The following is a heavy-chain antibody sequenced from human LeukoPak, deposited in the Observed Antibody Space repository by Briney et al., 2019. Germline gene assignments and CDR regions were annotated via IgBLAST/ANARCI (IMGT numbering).Heavy chain of an antibody. J-gene: IGHJ5*02. Sequence: PGGSLRLSCAASGFTFSSYSMTWVRQAPGKGLEWVSSISSSSSYIYYADSVKGRFTISRDNAKNSLYLQMNSLRAEDTAVYYCARARIVVVPAAIDWFDPWGQGTLVTVSS. CDR2: ISSSSSYI. D-gene: IGHD2-2*02. CDR3: ARARIVVVPAAIDWFDP. V-gene: IGHV3-21*01. CDR1: GFTFSSYS.